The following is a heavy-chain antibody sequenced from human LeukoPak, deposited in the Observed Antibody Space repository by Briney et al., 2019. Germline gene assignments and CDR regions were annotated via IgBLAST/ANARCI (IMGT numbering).Heavy chain of an antibody. CDR1: GFTFSSYW. CDR2: IKQDGSEK. V-gene: IGHV3-7*01. D-gene: IGHD6-13*01. Sequence: PGGSLRLSCAASGFTFSSYWMSWVRQAPGKGLEWVANIKQDGSEKYYVDSVKGRFTISRDNAKNSLYLQMNSLRAEDTAVYYCARAPAQYSSSWGRLYFDYWGQGTLVTVSS. J-gene: IGHJ4*02. CDR3: ARAPAQYSSSWGRLYFDY.